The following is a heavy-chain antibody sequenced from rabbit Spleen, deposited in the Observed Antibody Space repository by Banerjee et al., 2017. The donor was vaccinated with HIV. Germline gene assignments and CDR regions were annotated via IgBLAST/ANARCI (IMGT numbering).Heavy chain of an antibody. V-gene: IGHV1S40*01. CDR2: IYGGSVVET. D-gene: IGHD4-2*01. CDR3: ARPRRWWDGMDL. Sequence: SLEESGGDLVKPGASLTLTCKASRFPISGSNCICWVRQAPGKGLEWIACIYGGSVVETYYASWAKGRFTISKPSSTTVTLQMTSLTAADTATYFCARPRRWWDGMDLWAQGPWSPS. CDR1: RFPISGSNC. J-gene: IGHJ6*01.